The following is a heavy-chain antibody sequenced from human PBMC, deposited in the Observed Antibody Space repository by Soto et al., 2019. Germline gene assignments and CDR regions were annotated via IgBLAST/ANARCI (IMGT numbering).Heavy chain of an antibody. Sequence: SETLSLTCAVYGGSLNIYHWTWIRQSPGKGLEWIGEINDRGNTKYNPSLKSRVTISVDTSKNQFSLKLTSVTAADTAVYYCARSRGGYFDYWGQGTLVT. CDR2: INDRGNT. D-gene: IGHD3-16*01. J-gene: IGHJ4*02. CDR3: ARSRGGYFDY. V-gene: IGHV4-34*01. CDR1: GGSLNIYH.